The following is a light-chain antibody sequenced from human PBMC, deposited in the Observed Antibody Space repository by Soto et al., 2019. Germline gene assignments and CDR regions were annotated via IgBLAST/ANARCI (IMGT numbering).Light chain of an antibody. J-gene: IGLJ2*01. Sequence: SYELTQPPSVSVAPGQTARITCGGNNIGSKSVHWYQQKPGQAPLLVVYDDSDRPSGIPERFSGSNSGNTATLTISRVEAGDEADYYCQVWDSSSDLLFGGGTKLTVL. CDR1: NIGSKS. CDR2: DDS. CDR3: QVWDSSSDLL. V-gene: IGLV3-21*02.